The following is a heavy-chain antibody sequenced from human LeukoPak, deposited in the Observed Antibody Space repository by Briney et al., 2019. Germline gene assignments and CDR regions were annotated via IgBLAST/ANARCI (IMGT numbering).Heavy chain of an antibody. J-gene: IGHJ5*02. D-gene: IGHD2-2*01. CDR3: ARVVTTKYCSSTSCYWKGWFDP. CDR1: GGTFSSYA. V-gene: IGHV1-69*13. Sequence: GASVKVSCTASGGTFSSYAISWVRQAPGQGLEWMGGIIPVFDTANYAQKFQGRVTITADESTSTAYMELSSLRSEDTAVYYCARVVTTKYCSSTSCYWKGWFDPWGQGTLVTVSS. CDR2: IIPVFDTA.